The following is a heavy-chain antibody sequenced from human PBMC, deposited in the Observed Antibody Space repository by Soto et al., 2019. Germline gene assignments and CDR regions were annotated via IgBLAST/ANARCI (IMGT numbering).Heavy chain of an antibody. V-gene: IGHV5-51*01. D-gene: IGHD2-21*01. CDR2: IYPGDSDT. CDR3: AKQGDRGALEI. J-gene: IGHJ3*02. CDR1: GKAFSSFW. Sequence: GESLKISCKISGKAFSSFWVVWVRQVPGRGLEWMGNIYPGDSDTRYTPPFQGQVTISADKSTNTAYLQWHSLQASDTALYYCAKQGDRGALEIWGQGTKVTVSS.